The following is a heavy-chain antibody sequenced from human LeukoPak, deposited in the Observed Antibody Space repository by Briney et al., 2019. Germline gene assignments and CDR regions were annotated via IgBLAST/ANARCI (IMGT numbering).Heavy chain of an antibody. CDR1: GGSISSGGYS. J-gene: IGHJ5*02. V-gene: IGHV4-30-2*01. D-gene: IGHD6-13*01. CDR2: IYHSGST. CDR3: DRAAAGTGWWFDP. Sequence: PSETLSLTCAVSGGSISSGGYSWSWIRQPPGKGLEWIGYIYHSGSTYYNPSLKSRVTISVDRSKNQFSLKLSSVTAADTAVYYCDRAAAGTGWWFDPWGQGTLVTVSS.